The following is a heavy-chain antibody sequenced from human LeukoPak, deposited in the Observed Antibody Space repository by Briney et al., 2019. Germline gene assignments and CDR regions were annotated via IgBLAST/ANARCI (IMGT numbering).Heavy chain of an antibody. D-gene: IGHD1-20*01. CDR3: ARGRSITGTTGWFDP. V-gene: IGHV1-46*01. CDR1: GYTFTSYY. Sequence: ASVKVPCKASGYTFTSYYMHWVRQAPGQGLEWMGIINPSGGSTSYAQKLQGRVTMTTDTSTSTAYMELRSLRSDDTAVYYCARGRSITGTTGWFDPWGQGTLVTVSS. CDR2: INPSGGST. J-gene: IGHJ5*02.